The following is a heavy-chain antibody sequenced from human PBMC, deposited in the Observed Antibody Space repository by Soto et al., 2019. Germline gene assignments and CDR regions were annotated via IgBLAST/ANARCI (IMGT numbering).Heavy chain of an antibody. CDR1: GDSISAYS. V-gene: IGHV4-59*01. CDR2: IHYNGNT. J-gene: IGHJ4*02. CDR3: ARGSYYDSSGYYLSFDY. Sequence: PSETLSLTCTVSGDSISAYSWSWVRQPPGKGLEWIGNIHYNGNTKYNPSLKSRVTISVDTSKNQFSLKLSSVTAADTAVYYCARGSYYDSSGYYLSFDYWGQGTLVTVSS. D-gene: IGHD3-22*01.